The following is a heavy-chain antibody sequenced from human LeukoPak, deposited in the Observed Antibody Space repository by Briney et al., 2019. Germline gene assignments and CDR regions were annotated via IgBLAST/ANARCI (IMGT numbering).Heavy chain of an antibody. CDR3: ATEKNYGDYNAYGMDV. V-gene: IGHV3-21*01. Sequence: PGGSLRLSCAASGFTFSSYAMSWVRQAPGRGLEWVSSITGDSSYIYYADSVKGRFTISRDNAKNSLSLQMNSLRAEDTAVYYCATEKNYGDYNAYGMDVWGQGTTVIVSS. CDR2: ITGDSSYI. D-gene: IGHD4-17*01. CDR1: GFTFSSYA. J-gene: IGHJ6*02.